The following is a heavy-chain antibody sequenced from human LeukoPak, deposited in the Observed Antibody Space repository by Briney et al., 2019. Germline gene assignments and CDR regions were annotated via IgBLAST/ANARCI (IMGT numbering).Heavy chain of an antibody. CDR2: ISYDGSNK. CDR1: GFTFSSYA. V-gene: IGHV3-30-3*01. J-gene: IGHJ4*02. Sequence: GRSLRLSCAASGFTFSSYAMHWVRQAPGKGLEWVAVISYDGSNKYYADSVKGRFTISRDNSKNTLYLQMNSQRAEDTAVYYCARDRYDSSGYLYYFDYWGQGTLVTVSS. CDR3: ARDRYDSSGYLYYFDY. D-gene: IGHD3-22*01.